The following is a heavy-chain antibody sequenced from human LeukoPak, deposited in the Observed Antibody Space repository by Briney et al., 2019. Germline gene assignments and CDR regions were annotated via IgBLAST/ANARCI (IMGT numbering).Heavy chain of an antibody. CDR3: TREVVAATFDY. CDR1: GYSISSGYY. D-gene: IGHD2-15*01. Sequence: SETLSLTCTVSGYSISSGYYWGWIRQPPGKGLEWIGSIYHSGSTYYNPSLKSRVTISVDTSKNQFSLKLSSVTAANTAVYYCTREVVAATFDYWGQGTLVTVSS. J-gene: IGHJ4*02. CDR2: IYHSGST. V-gene: IGHV4-38-2*02.